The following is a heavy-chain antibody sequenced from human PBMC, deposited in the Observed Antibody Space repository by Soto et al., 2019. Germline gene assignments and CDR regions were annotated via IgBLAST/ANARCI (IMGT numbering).Heavy chain of an antibody. CDR2: INLRGGTT. CDR3: ARGPDDSDVPRWDY. CDR1: GYNFNQYY. V-gene: IGHV1-46*02. Sequence: QVQLVQSGAEVRKPGASVRLSCETSGYNFNQYYIHWALQAPGQGLEWKGIINLRGGTTEYAHKFQGRRTWTGDPSTGTARKQFGSLRSYDKAVYFCARGPDDSDVPRWDYWGQGTLVTVSS. D-gene: IGHD4-17*01. J-gene: IGHJ4*02.